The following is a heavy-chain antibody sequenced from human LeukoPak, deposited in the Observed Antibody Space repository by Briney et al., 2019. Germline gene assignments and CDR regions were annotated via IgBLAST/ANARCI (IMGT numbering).Heavy chain of an antibody. V-gene: IGHV4-4*02. CDR1: GGSISSSNW. D-gene: IGHD5-12*01. Sequence: SGTLSLTCAVSGGSISSSNWWSWVRQPPGKGLEWIGEIYHSGSTNYNPSLKSRVTISVDKSKNQFSLKLSSVTAADTAVYYCARVRGYYSGYDQEGYLIDYWGQGTLVTVSS. J-gene: IGHJ4*02. CDR3: ARVRGYYSGYDQEGYLIDY. CDR2: IYHSGST.